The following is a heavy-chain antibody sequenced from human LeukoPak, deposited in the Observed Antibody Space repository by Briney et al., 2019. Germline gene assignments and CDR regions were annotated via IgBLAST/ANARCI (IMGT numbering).Heavy chain of an antibody. Sequence: GGSLRLSCAASGFTFSSYAMHWVRQAPGKGLEWVAVISYDGSNKYYADSVKGRFTISRDNSKNTLYLQMNSLRAEDTAVYYCARAMTTVVTPDYWGQGTLVTVSS. D-gene: IGHD4-23*01. J-gene: IGHJ4*02. CDR2: ISYDGSNK. CDR3: ARAMTTVVTPDY. CDR1: GFTFSSYA. V-gene: IGHV3-30*04.